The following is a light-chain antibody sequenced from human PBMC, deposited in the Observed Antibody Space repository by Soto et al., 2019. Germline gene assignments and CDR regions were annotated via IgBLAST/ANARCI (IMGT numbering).Light chain of an antibody. CDR3: QQSYDIPPIT. CDR2: AAS. CDR1: ETISTF. J-gene: IGKJ5*01. V-gene: IGKV1-39*01. Sequence: DIQMTQSPSSLSVSVGDRVTMTCRASETISTFLNWYQVKPGKAPKLLIYAASTLQDGVPSRFSGSGSGTDFTLTINSLQPEDFASYYCQQSYDIPPITFGQGTRLEI.